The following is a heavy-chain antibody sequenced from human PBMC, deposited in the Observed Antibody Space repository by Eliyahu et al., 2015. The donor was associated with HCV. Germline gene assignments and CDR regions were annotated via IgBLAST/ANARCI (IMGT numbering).Heavy chain of an antibody. V-gene: IGHV4-39*01. Sequence: QLQLQESGPGLVKPSETLSLTCTVSNGSISSNTHHWGWVRQSPGKGLEWIGLVYFRGNTYYNPSLKTRVTLSVDTSKNQFSLRLTSVTASDTSLYYCARFMGYFDYWGQGAPVTVSS. CDR1: NGSISSNTHH. CDR3: ARFMGYFDY. J-gene: IGHJ4*02. CDR2: VYFRGNT.